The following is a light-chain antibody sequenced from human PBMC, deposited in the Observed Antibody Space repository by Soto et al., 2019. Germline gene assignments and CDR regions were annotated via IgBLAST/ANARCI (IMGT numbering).Light chain of an antibody. CDR3: QKYDRAPLA. CDR1: QDINIY. Sequence: DVQMTQSPSSLSASVGDRVTITCRAGQDINIYLAWYQQKPGKVPKLLIDAASTLQTGVPSRFRGSGSGTDFTLTSSSLQPEDVATYYCQKYDRAPLAFGGGTKVEIK. V-gene: IGKV1-27*01. J-gene: IGKJ4*01. CDR2: AAS.